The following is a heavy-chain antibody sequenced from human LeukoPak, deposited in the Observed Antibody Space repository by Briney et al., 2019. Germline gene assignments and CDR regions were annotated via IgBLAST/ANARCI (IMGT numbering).Heavy chain of an antibody. J-gene: IGHJ4*02. Sequence: SETLFLTCSVSGGSMNNYYWSWIRQPPGKGLEWIAYIYYSGGANYNPSLKSRVAISVDTPNNQFSLTLSSVAAADTAVYYCARQQLPNGAYYFDYWGQGTLVTVSS. CDR3: ARQQLPNGAYYFDY. D-gene: IGHD6-13*01. CDR1: GGSMNNYY. CDR2: IYYSGGA. V-gene: IGHV4-59*01.